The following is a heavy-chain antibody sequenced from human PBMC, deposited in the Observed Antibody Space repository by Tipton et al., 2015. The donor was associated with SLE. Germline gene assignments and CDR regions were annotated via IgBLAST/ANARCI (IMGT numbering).Heavy chain of an antibody. Sequence: TLSLTCTVSGGSISSYYWSWIRQPPGKGLEWIGEINHSGSTNYNPSLKSRVTISVDTSKNQFSLNLNSVTAADTAVYYCARVERDYDFWSGYYPPSYFDYWGQGTLVTVSS. J-gene: IGHJ4*02. D-gene: IGHD3-3*01. V-gene: IGHV4-34*01. CDR1: GGSISSYY. CDR3: ARVERDYDFWSGYYPPSYFDY. CDR2: INHSGST.